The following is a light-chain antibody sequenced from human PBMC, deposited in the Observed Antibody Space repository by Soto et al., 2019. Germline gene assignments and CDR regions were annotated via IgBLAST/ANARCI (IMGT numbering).Light chain of an antibody. V-gene: IGKV3-15*01. CDR3: QQYSNWPQFT. Sequence: EIVMTQSPATLSVSPGERATLSCRASQSFSSNLAWYQQKPGQAPRLLIYGASTRATGIPARFSGSGSGTEFTLTISSLESEDFAVYYCQQYSNWPQFTFGQGTKLEIK. CDR2: GAS. CDR1: QSFSSN. J-gene: IGKJ2*01.